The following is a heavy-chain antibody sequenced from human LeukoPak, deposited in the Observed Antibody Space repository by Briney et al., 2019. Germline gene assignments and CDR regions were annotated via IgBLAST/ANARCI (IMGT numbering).Heavy chain of an antibody. CDR1: GGSISSYY. J-gene: IGHJ6*02. CDR3: ARDSPGPYDSSGYYPYYYGMDV. V-gene: IGHV4-59*01. CDR2: IYYSGST. D-gene: IGHD3-22*01. Sequence: MPSETLSLTCTVSGGSISSYYWSWLRQPPGKGLEWIGYIYYSGSTNYNPSLKSRVTISVDTSKNQFSLKLSSVTAADTAVYYCARDSPGPYDSSGYYPYYYGMDVWGQGTTVTVSS.